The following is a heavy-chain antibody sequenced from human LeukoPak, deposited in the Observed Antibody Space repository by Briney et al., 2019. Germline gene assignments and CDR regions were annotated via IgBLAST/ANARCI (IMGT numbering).Heavy chain of an antibody. V-gene: IGHV3-30*02. CDR3: AKAAGGAAAGTLDY. CDR2: IRYDGSNK. D-gene: IGHD6-13*01. CDR1: GFTFSSYG. Sequence: GGSLRLSCAASGFTFSSYGMHWVRQAPGKGLEWVAFIRYDGSNKYYADSVKGRFTISRDNSKNTLYLQMNSLRAEDTAVYYCAKAAGGAAAGTLDYWGQGTLVTVSS. J-gene: IGHJ4*02.